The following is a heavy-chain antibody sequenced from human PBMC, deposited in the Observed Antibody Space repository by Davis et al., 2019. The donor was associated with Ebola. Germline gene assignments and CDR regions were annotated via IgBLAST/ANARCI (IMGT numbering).Heavy chain of an antibody. CDR1: GGSISSGGYY. V-gene: IGHV4-31*03. CDR3: ARESILNWFDP. Sequence: MPSETLSLTCTVSGGSISSGGYYWSWIRQHPGKGLEWIGYIYYSGSTYYNPSLKSRVTISVDTSKNQFSLKLSSVTAADTAVYYCARESILNWFDPWGQGTLVTVS. J-gene: IGHJ5*02. D-gene: IGHD2/OR15-2a*01. CDR2: IYYSGST.